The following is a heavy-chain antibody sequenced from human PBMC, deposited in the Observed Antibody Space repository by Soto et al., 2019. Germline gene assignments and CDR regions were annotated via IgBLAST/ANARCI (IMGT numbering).Heavy chain of an antibody. J-gene: IGHJ4*02. CDR2: SSGSGSGGST. V-gene: IGHV3-23*01. CDR3: AKDRDDYRNYVFDY. CDR1: GFTFTNYA. Sequence: EVQLLESGGGLVQPGGSLRLSCAASGFTFTNYAMTWVRQAPGKGLEWVSISSGSGSGGSTIYADSVKGRFTISRDNSKNTLYLQMNSLRVEDTAVYYCAKDRDDYRNYVFDYWGQGTLVTVSS. D-gene: IGHD4-4*01.